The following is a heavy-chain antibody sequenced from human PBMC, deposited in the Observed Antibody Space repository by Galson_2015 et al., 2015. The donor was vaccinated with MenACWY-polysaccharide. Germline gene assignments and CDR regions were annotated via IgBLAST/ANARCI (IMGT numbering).Heavy chain of an antibody. J-gene: IGHJ4*02. CDR1: GGSISSNNW. CDR2: IYYSGST. V-gene: IGHV4-39*01. CDR3: ARRGNPSFDY. Sequence: SETLSLTCAVSGGSISSNNWWSWVRQPPGRGLECIGSIYYSGSTYYNPSLKSRVTISVDTSKNQFSLKLSSVTAADTAVYYCARRGNPSFDYWGQGTLVTVSS. D-gene: IGHD3-10*01.